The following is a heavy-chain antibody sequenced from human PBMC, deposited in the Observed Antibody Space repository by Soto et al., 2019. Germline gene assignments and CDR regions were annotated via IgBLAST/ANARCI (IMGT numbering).Heavy chain of an antibody. V-gene: IGHV3-48*01. J-gene: IGHJ6*02. CDR3: GKGRSYYYYYGVDV. CDR1: GFPFSFYS. Sequence: GGSLRLSCAASGFPFSFYSMSWVRQAPGKGLEWISYITSTSSAINYADSVRGRFTISRDNGMQSLFLHMNSLRAEDTAVYYCGKGRSYYYYYGVDVWGQGTTVTVSS. D-gene: IGHD1-26*01. CDR2: ITSTSSAI.